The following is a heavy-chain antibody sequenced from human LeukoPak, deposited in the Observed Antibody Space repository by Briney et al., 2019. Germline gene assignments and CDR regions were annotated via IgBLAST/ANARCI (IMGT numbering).Heavy chain of an antibody. CDR3: ARTDYYDSSGYSLVIDY. CDR2: IYPGDSDT. CDR1: GYSFTSYW. Sequence: GESLKISCKGSGYSFTSYWIGWVRQMPGKGLEWMGIIYPGDSDTRYSPSFQGQVTISADKSISTAYLEWSSLKASDTAMYYCARTDYYDSSGYSLVIDYWGQGTLVTVSS. V-gene: IGHV5-51*01. J-gene: IGHJ4*02. D-gene: IGHD3-22*01.